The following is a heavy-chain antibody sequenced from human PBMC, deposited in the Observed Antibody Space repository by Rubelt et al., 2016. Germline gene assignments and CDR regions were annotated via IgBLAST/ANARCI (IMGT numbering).Heavy chain of an antibody. CDR3: AKVPLRFLEWLFDY. D-gene: IGHD3-3*01. J-gene: IGHJ4*02. V-gene: IGHV3-66*03. CDR1: GFTVSSNY. CDR2: IYSGGSP. Sequence: EVQLVESGGGLIQPGGSLRLSCAASGFTVSSNYMSWVRQAPGKGLEWVSVIYSGGSPYYADSVKGRFTISRDNSKNTLYLQMNSLRAEDTAVYYCAKVPLRFLEWLFDYWGQGTLVTVSS.